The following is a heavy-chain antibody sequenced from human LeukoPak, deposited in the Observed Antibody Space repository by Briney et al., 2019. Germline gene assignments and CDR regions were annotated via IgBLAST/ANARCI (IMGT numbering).Heavy chain of an antibody. V-gene: IGHV4-4*07. Sequence: SETLSLTCTVSGGSISSYYWSWIRQPAGKGLEWIGRIYTSGSTNYNPSLKSRVTMSVDTSKNQFSLKLSSVTAADTAVYYCAREALLWFGELAPWFDPWGQGNLVTVSS. CDR3: AREALLWFGELAPWFDP. D-gene: IGHD3-10*01. CDR2: IYTSGST. CDR1: GGSISSYY. J-gene: IGHJ5*02.